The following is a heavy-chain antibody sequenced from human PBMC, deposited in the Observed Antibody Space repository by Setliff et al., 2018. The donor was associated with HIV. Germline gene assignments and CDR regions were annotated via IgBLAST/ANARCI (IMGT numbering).Heavy chain of an antibody. D-gene: IGHD3-10*01. V-gene: IGHV1-2*02. CDR2: VNPNSGDA. J-gene: IGHJ6*02. Sequence: GASVKVSFKASGYTFTGHYLHWVRQAPGQGLEWLGWVNPNSGDAIYAQNFQGRVTMTRDTSINAAYMELRGLRSDDTAVYYCARNFGLSPSGKYYYYYGMDIWGQGTTVTVSS. CDR3: ARNFGLSPSGKYYYYYGMDI. CDR1: GYTFTGHY.